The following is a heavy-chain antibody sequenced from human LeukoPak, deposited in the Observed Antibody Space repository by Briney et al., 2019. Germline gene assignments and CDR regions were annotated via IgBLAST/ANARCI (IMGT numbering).Heavy chain of an antibody. CDR1: GCTFTSYG. CDR3: ARVGARYCSGGSCYLYYFDY. V-gene: IGHV1-18*01. D-gene: IGHD2-15*01. CDR2: ISAYNGNT. J-gene: IGHJ4*02. Sequence: GASVKVSCKASGCTFTSYGISWVRQAPGQGLEWMGWISAYNGNTNYAQKLQGRVTMTTDTSTSTAYMELRSLRSDDTAVYYCARVGARYCSGGSCYLYYFDYWGQGTLVTVSS.